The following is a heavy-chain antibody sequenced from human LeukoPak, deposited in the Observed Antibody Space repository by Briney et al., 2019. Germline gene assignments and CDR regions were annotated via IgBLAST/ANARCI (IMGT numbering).Heavy chain of an antibody. D-gene: IGHD5-12*01. J-gene: IGHJ4*02. CDR2: INPSGGST. CDR3: ARSYSGYDWDFDY. V-gene: IGHV1-46*01. Sequence: ASVKVSCKASGYTFTSYYMHWVRQAPGQGLEWMGIINPSGGSTSYAQKFQGRVTITRNTSISTAYMELSSLRSEDTAVYYCARSYSGYDWDFDYWGQGTLVTVSS. CDR1: GYTFTSYY.